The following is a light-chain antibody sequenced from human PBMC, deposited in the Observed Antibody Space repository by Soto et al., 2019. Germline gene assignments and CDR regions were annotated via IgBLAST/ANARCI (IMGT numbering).Light chain of an antibody. CDR3: QAWASSTGV. CDR1: KLGDKY. V-gene: IGLV3-1*01. CDR2: QNN. Sequence: SYELTQPPSVSVSPGQTASITCSGDKLGDKYACWYQQKPGQSPVLVIYQNNKRPSGIPERFSGSNSGNTATLTISGTQAMDEADYSCQAWASSTGVFGTGTKLTVL. J-gene: IGLJ1*01.